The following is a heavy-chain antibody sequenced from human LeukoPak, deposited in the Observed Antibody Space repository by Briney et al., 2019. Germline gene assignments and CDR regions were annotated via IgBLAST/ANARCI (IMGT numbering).Heavy chain of an antibody. CDR3: ARHQIDTVTVDY. V-gene: IGHV4-39*01. CDR2: IYYSGST. J-gene: IGHJ4*02. CDR1: GGSISSSSYY. Sequence: SETLSLTCTVSGGSISSSSYYWGWIRQPPGKGLEWIGSIYYSGSTYYNPSLKSRVTISVDTSKNQFSLKLSSVTAADTAVYYCARHQIDTVTVDYWGQGTLMTVSS. D-gene: IGHD4-17*01.